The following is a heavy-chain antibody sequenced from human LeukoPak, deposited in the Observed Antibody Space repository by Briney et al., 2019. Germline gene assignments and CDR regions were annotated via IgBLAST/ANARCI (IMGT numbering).Heavy chain of an antibody. D-gene: IGHD1-26*01. CDR3: AKDGRPGYSYYYMDV. J-gene: IGHJ6*03. Sequence: GGSLRLSCAVSGFTFSSYSMSWVRQAPGKGLEWVSVIYNTGSTYYADSVKGRFTISSDNSKNTLYLQMNSLRAEDTALYYCAKDGRPGYSYYYMDVWGKGTTVTVSS. CDR2: IYNTGST. V-gene: IGHV3-66*01. CDR1: GFTFSSYS.